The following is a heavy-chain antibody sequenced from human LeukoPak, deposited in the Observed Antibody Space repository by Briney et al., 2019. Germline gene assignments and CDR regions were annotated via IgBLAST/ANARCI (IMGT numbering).Heavy chain of an antibody. D-gene: IGHD1-14*01. J-gene: IGHJ4*02. V-gene: IGHV3-7*01. CDR3: ARGGRTGDY. Sequence: GGSLRLSCTASGFTFSDQWMNWVRQAPGKGLEWVANIKQDGSEKYYVDSVKGRFTISRDNAKNSLYLRMNSLRAEDTAVYYCARGGRTGDYWGQGTLVTVSS. CDR1: GFTFSDQW. CDR2: IKQDGSEK.